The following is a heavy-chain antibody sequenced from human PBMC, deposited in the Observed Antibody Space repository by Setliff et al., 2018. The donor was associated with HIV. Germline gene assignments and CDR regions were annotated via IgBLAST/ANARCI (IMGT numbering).Heavy chain of an antibody. J-gene: IGHJ5*02. CDR2: INEDGSKK. Sequence: PGGSLRLSCVSSGFAFNDYYMTWVRQAPGKGLEWVATINEDGSKKYYGASVKGRFSVSRDNAKKSLYLQMNSLRAEDTAVYYCARVHLTTNAVYGVVSNWFDPWGQGALVTVSS. CDR1: GFAFNDYY. CDR3: ARVHLTTNAVYGVVSNWFDP. D-gene: IGHD3-3*01. V-gene: IGHV3-7*03.